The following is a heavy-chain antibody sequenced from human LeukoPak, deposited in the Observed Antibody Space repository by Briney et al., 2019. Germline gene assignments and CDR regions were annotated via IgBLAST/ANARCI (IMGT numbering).Heavy chain of an antibody. CDR2: INPNSGVT. Sequence: GASVKVSCMASGYTFTGYYMHWVRQAPGQGLEWMGWINPNSGVTNYAQKFQGRVTMTRDTSISTVYMELSRLRSDDTAVYYCARLPMTTAVVDYWGQGTLVTVSS. J-gene: IGHJ4*02. CDR3: ARLPMTTAVVDY. CDR1: GYTFTGYY. D-gene: IGHD4-11*01. V-gene: IGHV1-2*02.